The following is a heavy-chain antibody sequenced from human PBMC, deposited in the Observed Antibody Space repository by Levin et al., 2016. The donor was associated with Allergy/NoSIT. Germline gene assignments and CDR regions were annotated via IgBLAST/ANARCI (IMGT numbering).Heavy chain of an antibody. V-gene: IGHV3-23*01. J-gene: IGHJ4*02. CDR2: ITDRGGNT. CDR3: AKEERIGDLLSIDY. D-gene: IGHD3-10*01. Sequence: WIRQPPGKGLEWVSAITDRGGNTDYAESVKGRFTISRDNSKNTLYLQMNSLRAEDTATYYCAKEERIGDLLSIDYWGQGALVTVSS.